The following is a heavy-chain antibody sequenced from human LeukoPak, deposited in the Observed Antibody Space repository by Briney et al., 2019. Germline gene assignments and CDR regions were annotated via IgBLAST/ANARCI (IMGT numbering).Heavy chain of an antibody. V-gene: IGHV3-21*04. CDR1: GFTFSSYS. Sequence: TGGSLRLSCAASGFTFSSYSMNWVRQAPGKGLEWVSSISSSSSYIYYADSVKGRFTISRDNAKNSLYLQMNSLRAEDTAVYYCARHHNSGWYIDSWGQGTLVTVSS. D-gene: IGHD6-19*01. CDR3: ARHHNSGWYIDS. CDR2: ISSSSSYI. J-gene: IGHJ4*02.